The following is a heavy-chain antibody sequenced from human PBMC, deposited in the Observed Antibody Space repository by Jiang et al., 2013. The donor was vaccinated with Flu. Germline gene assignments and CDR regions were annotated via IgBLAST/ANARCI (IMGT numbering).Heavy chain of an antibody. D-gene: IGHD2-15*01. Sequence: SLTCTVSGASLSRSNYYWGLDPPAPREGGWSGIGTMYYGGNSYYSPSLKSRVTISLDTSKNQVSLKLSSVTAADTAVYFCARHVAGTGLFFDYWGPGNPGRRLR. J-gene: IGHJ4*02. CDR1: GASLSRSNYY. V-gene: IGHV4-39*07. CDR2: MYYGGNS. CDR3: ARHVAGTGLFFDY.